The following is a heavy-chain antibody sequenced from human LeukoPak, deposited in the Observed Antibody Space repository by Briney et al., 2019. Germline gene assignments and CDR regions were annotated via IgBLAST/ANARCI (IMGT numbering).Heavy chain of an antibody. D-gene: IGHD3-9*01. V-gene: IGHV4-39*01. CDR2: IYYSGST. CDR3: ARHPIELRYFDWAY. J-gene: IGHJ4*02. Sequence: SETLSLTCTVSGGSISSGDYYWSWIRQPPGKGLEWIGSIYYSGSTYYNPSLKSRVTISVDTSKNQFSLKLSSVTAADTAVYYCARHPIELRYFDWAYWGQGTLVTVSS. CDR1: GGSISSGDYY.